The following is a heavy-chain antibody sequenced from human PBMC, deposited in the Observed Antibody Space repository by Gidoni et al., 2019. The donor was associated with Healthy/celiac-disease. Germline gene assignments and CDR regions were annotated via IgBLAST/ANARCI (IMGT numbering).Heavy chain of an antibody. CDR1: GFTFSSYA. D-gene: IGHD6-13*01. CDR2: ISYDGSNK. Sequence: QVQLVESGGGVVQPGRSLRLSCAASGFTFSSYAMHWVRQAPGKGLEWVAVISYDGSNKYYADSVKGRFTISRDNSKNTLYLQMNSLRAEDTAVYYCAREGSGAGTPSLDYWGQGTLVTVSS. J-gene: IGHJ4*02. V-gene: IGHV3-30*04. CDR3: AREGSGAGTPSLDY.